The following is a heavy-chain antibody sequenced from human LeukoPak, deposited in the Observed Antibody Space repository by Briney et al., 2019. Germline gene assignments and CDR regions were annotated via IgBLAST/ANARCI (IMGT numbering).Heavy chain of an antibody. CDR2: ISAYNGNT. V-gene: IGHV1-18*01. J-gene: IGHJ4*02. Sequence: GASVKVSCKASGYTFTSYGISWVRQAPGQGLEWMEWISAYNGNTNYAQKLQGRVTMTTDTSTSTAYMELRSLRSDDTAVYYCARDGLDLAAAGIDYWGQGTLVTVSS. D-gene: IGHD6-13*01. CDR1: GYTFTSYG. CDR3: ARDGLDLAAAGIDY.